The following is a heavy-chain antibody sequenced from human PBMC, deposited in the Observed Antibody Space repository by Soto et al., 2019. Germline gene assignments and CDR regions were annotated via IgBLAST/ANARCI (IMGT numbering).Heavy chain of an antibody. Sequence: QVQLVESGGGVVQPGRSLRLSCAASGFTFSSYGMHWVRQAPGKGLEWVAVISYDGSNKYYADSVKGRFTISRDNSKNTLYLQMNSLRAEDTAVYYCARECRDYGGYNCGFDPWGQGTLVTVSS. CDR1: GFTFSSYG. CDR3: ARECRDYGGYNCGFDP. D-gene: IGHD4-17*01. V-gene: IGHV3-30*03. J-gene: IGHJ5*02. CDR2: ISYDGSNK.